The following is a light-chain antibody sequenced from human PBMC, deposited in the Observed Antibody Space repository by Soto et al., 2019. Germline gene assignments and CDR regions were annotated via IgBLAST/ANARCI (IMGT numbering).Light chain of an antibody. V-gene: IGKV1-39*01. CDR3: QQSFSDPPLA. J-gene: IGKJ4*01. CDR2: AAS. Sequence: DIQLTQSPSSLSASVGDRVTITCRASQSVTTYLNWYQQKPGKAPKLLISAASSLRDGVPSRFSGSGSGTSFTPTINSLHPEDFATYYCQQSFSDPPLAFGGGTRVEVK. CDR1: QSVTTY.